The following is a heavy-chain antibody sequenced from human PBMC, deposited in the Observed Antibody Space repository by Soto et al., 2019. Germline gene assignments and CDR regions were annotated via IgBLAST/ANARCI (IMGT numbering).Heavy chain of an antibody. CDR1: GGPISSYY. V-gene: IGHV4-59*08. J-gene: IGHJ4*02. D-gene: IGHD1-1*01. Sequence: SETLSLTCTVSGGPISSYYWSWIRQPPGKGLEWIGYIYYSGSTNYNPSLKSRVTISVDTSKNQFSLKLSSVTAADMAVYYCARRYGYSFDYWGQGTLVTVSS. CDR2: IYYSGST. CDR3: ARRYGYSFDY.